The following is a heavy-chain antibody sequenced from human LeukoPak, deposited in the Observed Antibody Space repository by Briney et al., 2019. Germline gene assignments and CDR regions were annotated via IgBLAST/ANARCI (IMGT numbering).Heavy chain of an antibody. CDR3: AKGLMVYALYYYCGMDV. D-gene: IGHD2-8*01. J-gene: IGHJ6*02. V-gene: IGHV3-30*18. CDR2: ISYDGSNK. Sequence: SGRSLRLSCAASGFTFSSYGMHWVRQAPGKGLEWVAVISYDGSNKYYADSVKGRFTISRDNSKNTLYLQMNSLRAEDTAVYYCAKGLMVYALYYYCGMDVWGQGTTVTVSS. CDR1: GFTFSSYG.